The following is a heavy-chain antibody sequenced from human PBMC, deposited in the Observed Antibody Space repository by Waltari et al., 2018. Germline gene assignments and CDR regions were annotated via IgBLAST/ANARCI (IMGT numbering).Heavy chain of an antibody. CDR1: GGSISSSSYY. V-gene: IGHV4-39*01. CDR3: ARQGYSYGFGWFDP. J-gene: IGHJ5*02. D-gene: IGHD5-18*01. Sequence: QLQLQESGPGLVKPSETLSLTCTVSGGSISSSSYYWGWIRQPPGKGLEWIGSIYYCGSTYYNPSLKSRVTISVDTSKNQFSLKLSSVTAADTAVYYCARQGYSYGFGWFDPWGQGTLVTVSS. CDR2: IYYCGST.